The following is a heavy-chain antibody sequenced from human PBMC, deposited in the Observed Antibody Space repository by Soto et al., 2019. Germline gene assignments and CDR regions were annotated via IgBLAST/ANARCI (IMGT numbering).Heavy chain of an antibody. CDR1: GFSLTTSGVG. D-gene: IGHD4-17*01. J-gene: IGHJ5*02. Sequence: QITLKESGPTLVTPTQTLTLTCTFTGFSLTTSGVGVGWIRQPPGTPLEWLALIYWDDAKRYCPSLKSRLTITKETSKNPVVLTMTNMDPPDTATYFCAHRTTTVTWWFDPWCQGTLVTVSS. CDR2: IYWDDAK. CDR3: AHRTTTVTWWFDP. V-gene: IGHV2-5*02.